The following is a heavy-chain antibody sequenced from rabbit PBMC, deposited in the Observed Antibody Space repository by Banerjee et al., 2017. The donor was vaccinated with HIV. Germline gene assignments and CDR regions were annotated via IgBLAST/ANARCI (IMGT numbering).Heavy chain of an antibody. CDR1: GSDISSNA. J-gene: IGHJ4*01. V-gene: IGHV1S45*01. CDR3: ARDLAGVIGWNFNL. D-gene: IGHD4-1*01. CDR2: INTSSGNT. Sequence: QEQLEESGGGLVQPEGSLTLTCKASGSDISSNAMCWVRQAPGKGLEWIACINTSSGNTVYASWAKGPFTISKTSSTTVTLQMTSLTAADTATYFCARDLAGVIGWNFNLWGQGTLVTVS.